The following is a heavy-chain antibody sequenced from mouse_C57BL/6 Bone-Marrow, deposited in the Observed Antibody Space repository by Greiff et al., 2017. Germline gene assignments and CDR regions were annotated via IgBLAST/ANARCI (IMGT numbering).Heavy chain of an antibody. D-gene: IGHD1-1*01. V-gene: IGHV14-4*01. CDR1: GFNIKDDY. CDR3: TSIITTVVATGNYYAMDY. CDR2: IDPENGDT. Sequence: EVQLQQSGAELVRPGASVKLSCTASGFNIKDDYMHWVKQRPEQGLEWIGWIDPENGDTEYASKFQGKATITADTSSNTAYLQLSSLTSEDTAVYYCTSIITTVVATGNYYAMDYWGQGTSVTVSS. J-gene: IGHJ4*01.